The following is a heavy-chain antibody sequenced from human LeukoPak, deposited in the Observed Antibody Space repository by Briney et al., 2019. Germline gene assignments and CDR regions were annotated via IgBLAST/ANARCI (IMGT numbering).Heavy chain of an antibody. V-gene: IGHV3-48*01. Sequence: PGGSLRLSCAASGFTFSSYSMNWVRQAPGKGLEWVSYISSSSSTIYYADSVKGRFTISRDNAKNSLYLQMNSLRAEDTAVYYCARDAGYCSSTSCRHFDYWGQGTLVTVSS. CDR2: ISSSSSTI. CDR1: GFTFSSYS. D-gene: IGHD2-2*01. CDR3: ARDAGYCSSTSCRHFDY. J-gene: IGHJ4*02.